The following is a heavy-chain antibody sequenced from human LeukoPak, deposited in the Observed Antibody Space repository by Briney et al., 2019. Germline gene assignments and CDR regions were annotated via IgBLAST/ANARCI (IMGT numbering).Heavy chain of an antibody. Sequence: GESLQISFKGSGYRFTSYWIGWVRQMPGKGLEWMGIIYPGDSDTRYSPSFQGQVTISADKSISTAYLQWSSLKASDTAMYYCASQIADIPDAFDIWGQGTMVTVSS. CDR2: IYPGDSDT. D-gene: IGHD2-2*02. CDR3: ASQIADIPDAFDI. V-gene: IGHV5-51*01. CDR1: GYRFTSYW. J-gene: IGHJ3*02.